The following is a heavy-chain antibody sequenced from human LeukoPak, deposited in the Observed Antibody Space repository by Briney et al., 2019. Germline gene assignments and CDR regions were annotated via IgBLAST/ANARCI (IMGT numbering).Heavy chain of an antibody. D-gene: IGHD4/OR15-4a*01. Sequence: GASVKVSCKASGYTFTNYGINWVRQAPGQGLEWMGWINTNTGNPIYAQGFTGRFVLSLDTSVSTAYLQISSLKAEDTAVYYCARRVPFDLWGQGTLVTVSS. CDR3: ARRVPFDL. V-gene: IGHV7-4-1*02. CDR2: INTNTGNP. CDR1: GYTFTNYG. J-gene: IGHJ4*02.